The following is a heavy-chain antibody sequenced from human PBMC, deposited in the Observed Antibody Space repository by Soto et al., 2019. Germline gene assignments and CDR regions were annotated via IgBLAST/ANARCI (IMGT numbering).Heavy chain of an antibody. D-gene: IGHD2-21*02. J-gene: IGHJ4*02. CDR2: INLSSGAT. CDR3: AKYCGGDCRHFDA. CDR1: GYNFIAYY. Sequence: QVQLVQSGAAVKKPGSSVTLSCKASGYNFIAYYIYWVRQAPGQGPEYMGMINLSSGATNYAQKFQGRVTVTRDTSTSTAYLQLSGLRSEDAAVYYCAKYCGGDCRHFDAWGQGTLVTVSS. V-gene: IGHV1-46*01.